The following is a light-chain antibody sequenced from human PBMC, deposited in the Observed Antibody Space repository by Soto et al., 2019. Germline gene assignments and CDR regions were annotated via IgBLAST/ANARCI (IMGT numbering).Light chain of an antibody. CDR2: DAS. CDR3: QQFGSVPCT. Sequence: IQMTQSPSSPSTSVGDRVTITCQANQDIKNYLIWYQQKAGRAPKLLIYDASTLETGLSSRFSGRGSGTHFTPTISSLQPEDNATYYGQQFGSVPCTFGHGTKLEMK. J-gene: IGKJ2*02. CDR1: QDIKNY. V-gene: IGKV1-33*01.